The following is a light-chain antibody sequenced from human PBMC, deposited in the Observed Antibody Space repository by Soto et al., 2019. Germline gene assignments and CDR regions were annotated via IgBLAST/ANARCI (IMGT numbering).Light chain of an antibody. Sequence: EIVLTQSQATLSLSPGERATVSFRASQSVSSYLAWYQQKPGQAPRLLIYDASNRATGIPARFSGSGSGTDFTLTISRLEPEDFAVHYCLQRSDWRTFGRGTKVDIK. V-gene: IGKV3-11*01. CDR1: QSVSSY. CDR2: DAS. CDR3: LQRSDWRT. J-gene: IGKJ1*01.